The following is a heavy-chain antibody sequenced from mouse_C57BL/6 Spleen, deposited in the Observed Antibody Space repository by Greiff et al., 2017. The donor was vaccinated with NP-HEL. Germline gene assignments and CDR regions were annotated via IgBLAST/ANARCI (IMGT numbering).Heavy chain of an antibody. V-gene: IGHV10-3*01. Sequence: VQLQQSGGGLVQPKGSLKLSCAASGFTFNTYAMHWVRQAPGKGLEWVARIRSKSSNYATYYADPVKDRFTISRDDSQSMLYLQMNNLKTEDTAMYYCVRRGDYTWFAYWGQGTLVTVSA. J-gene: IGHJ3*01. CDR3: VRRGDYTWFAY. D-gene: IGHD2-4*01. CDR2: IRSKSSNYAT. CDR1: GFTFNTYA.